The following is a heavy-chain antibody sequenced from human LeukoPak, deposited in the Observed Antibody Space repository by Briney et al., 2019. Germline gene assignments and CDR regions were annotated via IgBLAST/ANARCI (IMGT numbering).Heavy chain of an antibody. J-gene: IGHJ5*02. CDR2: IIPILGIA. CDR1: GGTFSSYA. V-gene: IGHV1-69*04. Sequence: ASVKVSCKASGGTFSSYAISWVRQAPGQGLEWMGRIIPILGIANYAQKFQGRVTITADKSTSTAYMELSSLRSEDTAVYYCARMAYCSSTSSYPDWFDPWGQGTLVTVSS. CDR3: ARMAYCSSTSSYPDWFDP. D-gene: IGHD2-2*01.